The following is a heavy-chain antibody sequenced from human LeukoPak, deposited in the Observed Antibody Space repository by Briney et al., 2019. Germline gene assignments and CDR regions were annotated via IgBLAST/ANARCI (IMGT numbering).Heavy chain of an antibody. D-gene: IGHD2-15*01. CDR1: GFTFSNYA. CDR3: VRGYSFGPYGMDV. CDR2: VSGSGGYT. J-gene: IGHJ6*02. V-gene: IGHV3-23*01. Sequence: PGGSLRLSCAATGFTFSNYAMNWVRQAPGKGLEWVSAVSGSGGYTYYADSVKGRFTISRDNSKDTLYLQMSSLRAEDTAVYFCVRGYSFGPYGMDVWGQGTTVTVSS.